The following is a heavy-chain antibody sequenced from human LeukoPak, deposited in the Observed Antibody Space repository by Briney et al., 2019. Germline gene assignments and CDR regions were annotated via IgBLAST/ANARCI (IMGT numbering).Heavy chain of an antibody. D-gene: IGHD2-15*01. CDR2: IKQDESDK. V-gene: IGHV3-7*01. CDR3: SRDPYSSGGYGAFDM. Sequence: GGSLRLSCVASEFIFSNYWMSWVRQAPGKGLEWVANIKQDESDKEYVDSVKGRFTISRDNAKNSLDLQMNSLRAEDTAVYYCSRDPYSSGGYGAFDMWGQGTMVTVSS. CDR1: EFIFSNYW. J-gene: IGHJ3*02.